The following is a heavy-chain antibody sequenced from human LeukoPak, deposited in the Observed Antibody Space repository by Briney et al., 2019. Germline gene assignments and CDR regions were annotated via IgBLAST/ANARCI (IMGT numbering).Heavy chain of an antibody. V-gene: IGHV3-7*03. Sequence: GGSLRLSCAASGFTFSSYWMSWVRQAPGKGLEWVANIKQDGSEKYYVDSVKGRFTISRDNAKNSLYLQMNSLRVEDTAVYYCATDQGYCGGDCYYFKHWGQGTLVTVSS. J-gene: IGHJ1*01. D-gene: IGHD2-21*02. CDR3: ATDQGYCGGDCYYFKH. CDR2: IKQDGSEK. CDR1: GFTFSSYW.